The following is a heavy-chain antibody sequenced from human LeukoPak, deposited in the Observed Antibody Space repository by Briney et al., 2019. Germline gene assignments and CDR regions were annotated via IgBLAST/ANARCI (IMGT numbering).Heavy chain of an antibody. Sequence: GGSLRLSCAASGFTFSSYAMSWVRQAPGKGLEWVSAISGSGGSTYYADSVKGRFTISRDNSKNTLYLQMNSLRAEDTAVYYCAKRTTPISGSYYNWFDPWGQGTLVTVSS. V-gene: IGHV3-23*01. CDR2: ISGSGGST. CDR3: AKRTTPISGSYYNWFDP. CDR1: GFTFSSYA. J-gene: IGHJ5*02. D-gene: IGHD1-26*01.